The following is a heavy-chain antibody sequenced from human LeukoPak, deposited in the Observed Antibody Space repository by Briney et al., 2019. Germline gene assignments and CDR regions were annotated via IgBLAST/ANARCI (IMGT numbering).Heavy chain of an antibody. D-gene: IGHD3-10*01. Sequence: GGSLRLSCTASGFTFSSYWMSWVRQAPGKGLEWVANIKNDGSDKYYVDSVEGRFTISRDNAKNSLYLQMNSLRAYDTDVYHCARDLTIHYYGSGKSTTNWGQGTLVTVSS. CDR2: IKNDGSDK. J-gene: IGHJ4*02. V-gene: IGHV3-7*01. CDR1: GFTFSSYW. CDR3: ARDLTIHYYGSGKSTTN.